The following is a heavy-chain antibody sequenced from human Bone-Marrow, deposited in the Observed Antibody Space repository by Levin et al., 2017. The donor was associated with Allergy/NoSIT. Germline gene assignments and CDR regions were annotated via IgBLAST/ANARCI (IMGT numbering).Heavy chain of an antibody. CDR1: GGAISPHW. D-gene: IGHD4-17*01. J-gene: IGHJ4*02. CDR2: ISHRGST. V-gene: IGHV4-4*02. Sequence: SETLSLTCDVSGGAISPHWWTWVRQPPGKGLEWIGQISHRGSTRYNPSLQSRVTISVDKSKNQFSLKMTSVTAADTALYFCARLQRGYSDAGGFDYWGQGTLVTVTS. CDR3: ARLQRGYSDAGGFDY.